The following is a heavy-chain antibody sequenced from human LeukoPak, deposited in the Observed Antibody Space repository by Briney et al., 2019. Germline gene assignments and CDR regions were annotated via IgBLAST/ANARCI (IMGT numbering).Heavy chain of an antibody. V-gene: IGHV4-34*01. Sequence: PSETLSLTCAVYGGSFSGYYWSWIRQPPGKGLEWIGEINHSGSTNYNPSLKSRVTISVDTSKSQFSLKLSSVTAADTAVYYCARGVAISTADYWGQGTLVTVSS. D-gene: IGHD1-26*01. CDR2: INHSGST. CDR1: GGSFSGYY. J-gene: IGHJ4*02. CDR3: ARGVAISTADY.